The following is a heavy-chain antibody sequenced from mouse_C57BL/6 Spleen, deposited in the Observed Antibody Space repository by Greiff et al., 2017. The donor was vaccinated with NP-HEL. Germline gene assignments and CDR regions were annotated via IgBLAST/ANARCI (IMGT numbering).Heavy chain of an antibody. CDR2: INPSTGGT. D-gene: IGHD2-5*01. Sequence: VQLQQSGPELVKPGASVKISCKASGYSFTGYYMHWVKQSPEKSLEWIGEINPSTGGTSYNQKFKGKATLTVDKSSSTAYMQLKSLTSEDSAVYYCAYSNYEDYFDYWGQGTTLTVSS. J-gene: IGHJ2*01. CDR1: GYSFTGYY. CDR3: AYSNYEDYFDY. V-gene: IGHV1-43*01.